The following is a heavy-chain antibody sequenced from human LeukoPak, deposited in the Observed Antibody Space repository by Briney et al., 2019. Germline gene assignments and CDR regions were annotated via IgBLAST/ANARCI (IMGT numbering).Heavy chain of an antibody. CDR2: IYYSGST. V-gene: IGHV4-59*08. D-gene: IGHD2-15*01. CDR1: GGSFSSYY. Sequence: SETLSLTCAVYGGSFSSYYWSWLRQPPGKGLEWIGYIYYSGSTNYNPSLKSRVTISVDTSKNQFSLKLSSVTAADTAVYYCARHLIGYCSGGSCYGIGEIDYWGQGTLVTVSS. J-gene: IGHJ4*02. CDR3: ARHLIGYCSGGSCYGIGEIDY.